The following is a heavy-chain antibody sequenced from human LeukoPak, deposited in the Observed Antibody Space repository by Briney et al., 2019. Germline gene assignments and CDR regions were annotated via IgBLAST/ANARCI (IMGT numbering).Heavy chain of an antibody. V-gene: IGHV1-2*02. J-gene: IGHJ1*01. CDR2: INPNSGGT. CDR1: GYTFTDYY. Sequence: ASVKVSCKASGYTFTDYYMHWVRQATGQGLEWMGWINPNSGGTNYAQKFQGRVTMTRDTSISTAYMELSRLRSDDTAVYYCAPVTRTFGYCSGGICFNGAEYFQHWGQGTLVTVSS. D-gene: IGHD2-15*01. CDR3: APVTRTFGYCSGGICFNGAEYFQH.